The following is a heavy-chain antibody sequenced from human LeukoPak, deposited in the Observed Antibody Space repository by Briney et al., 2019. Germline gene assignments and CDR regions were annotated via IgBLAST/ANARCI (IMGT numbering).Heavy chain of an antibody. V-gene: IGHV3-30*03. D-gene: IGHD5-18*01. Sequence: GRSLRLSCAASGFTFSSYGMHWVRQAPGKGLEWVAVISYDGSNKYYADSVKGRFTISRDNSKNTLYLQMNSLRAEDTAVYYCARESLVDTAMVLGYWGQGTLVTVSS. CDR2: ISYDGSNK. J-gene: IGHJ4*02. CDR3: ARESLVDTAMVLGY. CDR1: GFTFSSYG.